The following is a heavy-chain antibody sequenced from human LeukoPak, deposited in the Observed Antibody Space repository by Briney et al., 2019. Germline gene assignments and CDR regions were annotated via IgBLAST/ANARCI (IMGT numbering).Heavy chain of an antibody. CDR1: GGSFNNYY. J-gene: IGHJ4*02. CDR2: INHSGST. Sequence: SETLSLTCAVYGGSFNNYYWSWLRQPPGKGLEWTGEINHSGSTTYNPSLKSRVTMSIDTSKNQFSLKLSSMTAADTAVYYCARGFSHWGQGTLVTVSS. V-gene: IGHV4-34*01. CDR3: ARGFSH.